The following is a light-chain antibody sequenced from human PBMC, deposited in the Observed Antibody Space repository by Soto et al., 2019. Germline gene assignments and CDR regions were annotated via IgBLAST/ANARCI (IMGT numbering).Light chain of an antibody. V-gene: IGLV4-69*02. CDR1: SGHSSYA. CDR2: VNSDGSH. Sequence: QLVLTQSPSASASLGASVKLTCTLSSGHSSYAIAWHQQQPEKGPRYLMKVNSDGSHSKGDGIPDRFSGSSSGAERYLTISSLQSEDEADYYCQTWCTGIVVFGGGTKLTVL. CDR3: QTWCTGIVV. J-gene: IGLJ2*01.